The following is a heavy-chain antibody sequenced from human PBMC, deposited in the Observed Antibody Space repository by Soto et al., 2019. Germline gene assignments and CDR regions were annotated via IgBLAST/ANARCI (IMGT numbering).Heavy chain of an antibody. J-gene: IGHJ5*02. Sequence: QVQLVESGGGVVQPGRSLRLSCAASGFTFSSYGMHWVRQAPGKGLEWVAVIWYDGSNKYYADSVKGRFTISRDNSKNTLYLQMNSLRAEDTAVYYCARGGTSSSSGWFDPWGQGTLVTVSS. CDR2: IWYDGSNK. CDR3: ARGGTSSSSGWFDP. V-gene: IGHV3-33*01. CDR1: GFTFSSYG. D-gene: IGHD6-6*01.